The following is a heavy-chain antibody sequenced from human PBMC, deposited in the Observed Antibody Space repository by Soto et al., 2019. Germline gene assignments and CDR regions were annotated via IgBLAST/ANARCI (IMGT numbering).Heavy chain of an antibody. CDR2: INHSGST. J-gene: IGHJ6*02. CDR3: ASSLTGSKYYYYGMDV. D-gene: IGHD3-10*01. Sequence: SETLSLTCAVYGGSFSGYYWSWIRQPPGKGLEWIGEINHSGSTNYNPSLKSRVTISVDTSKNQFSLKLSSVTAADTAVYYCASSLTGSKYYYYGMDVWGQGTTVTVSS. V-gene: IGHV4-34*01. CDR1: GGSFSGYY.